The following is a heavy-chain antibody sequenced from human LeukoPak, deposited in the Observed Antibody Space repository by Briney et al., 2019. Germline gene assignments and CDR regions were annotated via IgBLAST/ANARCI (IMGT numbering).Heavy chain of an antibody. V-gene: IGHV4-61*02. J-gene: IGHJ3*02. CDR3: ASGDEFLDAFDI. Sequence: PSETLSLTCTVSGGSISSGSYYWSWIRQPAGKGLEWIGRIYTSGSTNYNPSLKSRVTISVDTSKNQFSLKLSSVTAADTAVYYCASGDEFLDAFDIWGQGTMVTVSS. CDR2: IYTSGST. CDR1: GGSISSGSYY. D-gene: IGHD2-21*01.